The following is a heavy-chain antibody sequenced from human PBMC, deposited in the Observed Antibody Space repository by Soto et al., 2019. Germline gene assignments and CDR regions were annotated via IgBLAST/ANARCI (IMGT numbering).Heavy chain of an antibody. Sequence: ASVKVSFKASGYTFTSYGISWVRQAPGQGLEWMGWISAYNGNTNYAQKLQGRVTMTTDTSTSTAYMELRSLRSDDTAVYYCARDVDCSGGSCFGPWAQRTLVTVSS. J-gene: IGHJ5*02. D-gene: IGHD2-15*01. CDR1: GYTFTSYG. V-gene: IGHV1-18*01. CDR3: ARDVDCSGGSCFGP. CDR2: ISAYNGNT.